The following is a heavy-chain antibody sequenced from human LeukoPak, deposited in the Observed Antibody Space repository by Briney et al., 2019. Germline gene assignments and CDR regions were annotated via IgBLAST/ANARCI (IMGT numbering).Heavy chain of an antibody. CDR1: GFTFSSYG. CDR3: ARVGRGLYCSGGSCYYMDV. Sequence: PGGSLRLSCAASGFTFSSYGMHWVRQTPGKGLEWVSSISSSSSYIYYADSVKGRFAISRDNAKNSLYLQMNSLRAEDTAVYYCARVGRGLYCSGGSCYYMDVWGKGTTVTVSS. CDR2: ISSSSSYI. V-gene: IGHV3-21*01. J-gene: IGHJ6*03. D-gene: IGHD2-15*01.